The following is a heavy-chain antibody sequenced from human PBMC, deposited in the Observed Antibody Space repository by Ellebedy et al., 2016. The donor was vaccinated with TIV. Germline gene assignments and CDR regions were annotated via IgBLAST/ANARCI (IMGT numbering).Heavy chain of an antibody. CDR3: ARDRQLRFLERSSYYFHGMDV. V-gene: IGHV1-69*13. CDR1: GGTFPNYA. Sequence: AASVKVSCKASGGTFPNYAFNWVRQAPGQGLEWMGGIIPIFRITNYAQSFQGRVTIIADESTNTVYMELSSLTSEDTAVYYCARDRQLRFLERSSYYFHGMDVWGQGTTVTVSS. J-gene: IGHJ6*02. D-gene: IGHD3-3*01. CDR2: IIPIFRIT.